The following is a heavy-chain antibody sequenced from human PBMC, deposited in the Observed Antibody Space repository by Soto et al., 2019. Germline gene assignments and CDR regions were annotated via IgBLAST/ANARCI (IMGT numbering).Heavy chain of an antibody. CDR2: IYYSGST. J-gene: IGHJ5*02. V-gene: IGHV4-39*01. CDR1: GGSISSSSYY. Sequence: SETLSLTCTVSGGSISSSSYYWGWIRQPPGKGLEWIGSIYYSGSTYYNPSLKSRVTISVDTSKNQFSLKLSSVTAADTAVYYCARHGPYYYGSGSSFDPWGQGTLVTVSS. CDR3: ARHGPYYYGSGSSFDP. D-gene: IGHD3-10*01.